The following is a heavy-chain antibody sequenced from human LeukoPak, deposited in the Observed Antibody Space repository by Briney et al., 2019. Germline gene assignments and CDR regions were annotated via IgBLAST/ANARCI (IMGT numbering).Heavy chain of an antibody. J-gene: IGHJ4*02. Sequence: GGSLRLSCAASGFTFSNYWMHWDRQVPGKGLLWLSRTNPGGSNTAYADSVKGRFTISRDNARNTLYLQMDSLRAEDTAVYYCARSNQADDYWGQGTLVTVSS. D-gene: IGHD1-14*01. V-gene: IGHV3-74*01. CDR1: GFTFSNYW. CDR2: TNPGGSNT. CDR3: ARSNQADDY.